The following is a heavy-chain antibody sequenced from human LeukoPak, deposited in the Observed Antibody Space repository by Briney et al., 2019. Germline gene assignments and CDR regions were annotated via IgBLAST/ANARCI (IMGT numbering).Heavy chain of an antibody. V-gene: IGHV1-24*01. CDR3: ATGLFIGYCSGGSCYRDY. D-gene: IGHD2-15*01. CDR2: FDPEDGET. J-gene: IGHJ4*02. CDR1: GYTLTELS. Sequence: ASVKVSCKVSGYTLTELSMHWVRQAPRKGLEERGGFDPEDGETIYAQKFQGRVTMTEDTSTDTAYMELSSLRSEDTAVYYCATGLFIGYCSGGSCYRDYWGQGTLVTVSS.